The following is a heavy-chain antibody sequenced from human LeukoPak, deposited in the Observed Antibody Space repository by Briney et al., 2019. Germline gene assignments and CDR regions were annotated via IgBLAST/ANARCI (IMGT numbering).Heavy chain of an antibody. CDR3: ARGAPRRLDP. Sequence: ASVKVSCKASGYTFTQYGLSWVRQAAGQGLKWMGWISPYNGNTNYAKKFKGRVTMTTDTSTSTAYMEMRSLKSDDTAVYYCARGAPRRLDPWGQGTLVTVSS. CDR2: ISPYNGNT. CDR1: GYTFTQYG. J-gene: IGHJ5*02. V-gene: IGHV1-18*01.